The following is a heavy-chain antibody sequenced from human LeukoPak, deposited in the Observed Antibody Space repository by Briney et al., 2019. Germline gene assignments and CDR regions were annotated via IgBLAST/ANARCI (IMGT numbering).Heavy chain of an antibody. V-gene: IGHV1-46*01. D-gene: IGHD6-13*01. CDR3: AREVGAAADAEYFQH. CDR2: INPSGGST. J-gene: IGHJ1*01. CDR1: GYTFTGYY. Sequence: ASVKVSCKASGYTFTGYYMHWVRQAPGQGLEWMGIINPSGGSTSYAQKFQGRVTMTRDTSTSTVYMELSSLRSEDTAVYYCAREVGAAADAEYFQHWGQGTLVTVSS.